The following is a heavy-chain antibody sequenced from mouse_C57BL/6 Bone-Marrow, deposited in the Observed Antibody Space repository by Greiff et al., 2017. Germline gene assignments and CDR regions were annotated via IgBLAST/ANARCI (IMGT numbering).Heavy chain of an antibody. D-gene: IGHD2-1*01. CDR3: ARWDGNYVWYFDV. CDR2: IYPRSGNT. Sequence: VQLQQSGAELARPGASVKLSCKASGYTFTSYGISWVKQRTGQGLEWIGEIYPRSGNTYYNEKFKGKATLTADKSSSTAYMELRSLTSEDSAVYFCARWDGNYVWYFDVWGTVTTVTVSS. V-gene: IGHV1-81*01. CDR1: GYTFTSYG. J-gene: IGHJ1*03.